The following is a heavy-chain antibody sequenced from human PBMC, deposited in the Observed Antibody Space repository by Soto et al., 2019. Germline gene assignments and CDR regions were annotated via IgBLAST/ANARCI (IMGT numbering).Heavy chain of an antibody. D-gene: IGHD3-3*01. J-gene: IGHJ6*02. V-gene: IGHV4-61*01. CDR2: SYYSGST. CDR3: ERGPQKYYDFWSGYYEYGMDV. CDR1: GGSVSSGSYY. Sequence: PSETLSLTCTVSGGSVSSGSYYWSWIRQPPGKGLEWIGYSYYSGSTNYNPSLKSRVTISVDTSKNQFSLKLSSVTAADTAVYYCERGPQKYYDFWSGYYEYGMDVWGQGTTVTVSS.